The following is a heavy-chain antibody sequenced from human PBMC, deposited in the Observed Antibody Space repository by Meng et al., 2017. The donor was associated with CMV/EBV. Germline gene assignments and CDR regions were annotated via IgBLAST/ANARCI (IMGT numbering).Heavy chain of an antibody. CDR3: AHKGRRMAAAGINWFDP. J-gene: IGHJ5*02. D-gene: IGHD6-13*01. CDR2: IYWDDDK. V-gene: IGHV2-5*02. CDR1: GFSLSTSGVG. Sequence: QTTFKAFGPPLVKPNQAPTLTCTFSGFSLSTSGVGVGWIRQPPGKALEWLALIYWDDDKRYSPSLKSRLTITKDTSKNQVVLTMTNMDPVDTATYYCAHKGRRMAAAGINWFDPWGQGTLVTVSS.